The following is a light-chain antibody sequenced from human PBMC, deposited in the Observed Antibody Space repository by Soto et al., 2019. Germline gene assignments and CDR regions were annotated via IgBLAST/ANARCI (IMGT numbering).Light chain of an antibody. J-gene: IGKJ1*01. CDR2: GAS. V-gene: IGKV3-15*01. CDR1: QSVGSN. CDR3: QQYYNWWT. Sequence: EIVMALSAATVSVYPGERATLSCRASQSVGSNLAWYQQKPGQAPRLLIYGASTRVTGIPARFSGSGSGTEFTLTISSLQSEDFAVYHCQQYYNWWTFGQGTKVDIK.